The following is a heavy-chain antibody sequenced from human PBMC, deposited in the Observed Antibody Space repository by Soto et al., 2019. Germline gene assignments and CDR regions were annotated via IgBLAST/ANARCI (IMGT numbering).Heavy chain of an antibody. CDR2: IVVGSGNT. CDR1: GFTFTSSA. Sequence: SVKVSCEASGFTFTSSAVQWVRQALGQRLEWIGWIVVGSGNTNYAQKFQERVTITRDMSTSTAYMELSSLRSEDTAVYYCAALPSYSGSYGGFDPWGQGTLVTVSS. V-gene: IGHV1-58*01. J-gene: IGHJ5*02. D-gene: IGHD1-26*01. CDR3: AALPSYSGSYGGFDP.